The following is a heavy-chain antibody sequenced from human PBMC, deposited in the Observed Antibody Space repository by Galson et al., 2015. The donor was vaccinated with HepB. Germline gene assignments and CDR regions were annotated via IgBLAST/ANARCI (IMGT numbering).Heavy chain of an antibody. CDR1: GDSVNNYF. J-gene: IGHJ2*01. D-gene: IGHD5-18*01. V-gene: IGHV4-59*02. CDR3: AKRIHLNWYFDL. CDR2: LYFNGRT. Sequence: ETLSLTCSVSGDSVNNYFWSWIRQPPGKGLEWIGYLYFNGRTHFNPSLKSRAAISVDTSNNQFSLRMYSVTAADTAVYYCAKRIHLNWYFDLWGRGILVTVSS.